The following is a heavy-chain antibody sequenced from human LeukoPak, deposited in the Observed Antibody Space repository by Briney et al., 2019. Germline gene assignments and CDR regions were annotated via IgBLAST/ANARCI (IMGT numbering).Heavy chain of an antibody. CDR1: GFTFSSYS. V-gene: IGHV3-48*01. D-gene: IGHD3-10*01. CDR3: VRAARVRGAKPMRYYFDY. J-gene: IGHJ4*02. CDR2: ISSSSSTI. Sequence: GGSLRLSCAASGFTFSSYSMNWVRQAPGKWLEWVSYISSSSSTIYYADSVKGRFTISRDNAKNSLYLQMNSLRAEDTAVYYCVRAARVRGAKPMRYYFDYWGQGTLVTVSS.